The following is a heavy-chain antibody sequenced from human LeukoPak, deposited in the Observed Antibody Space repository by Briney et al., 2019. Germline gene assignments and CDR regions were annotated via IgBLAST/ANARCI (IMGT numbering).Heavy chain of an antibody. CDR3: ARGRRYYDFWSGPIPPAPMDY. D-gene: IGHD3-3*01. V-gene: IGHV4-34*01. Sequence: PSETLSLTCAVYGGSFSGYYWSWIRQPPGKGLEWIGEINHSGSTNYNPSLQSRVTISVDTSKNQFSLKLSSVTAADTAVYYCARGRRYYDFWSGPIPPAPMDYWGQGTLVTVSS. J-gene: IGHJ4*02. CDR2: INHSGST. CDR1: GGSFSGYY.